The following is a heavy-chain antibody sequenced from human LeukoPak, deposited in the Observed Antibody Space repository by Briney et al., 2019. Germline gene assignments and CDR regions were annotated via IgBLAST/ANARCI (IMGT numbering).Heavy chain of an antibody. CDR2: MNPNNGKT. CDR3: ARFGVGNYYYGMDV. V-gene: IGHV1-8*01. Sequence: GAAVKVSCKASGYTFTSYDINWVRQATGQALEWVGWMNPNNGKTGYAQKFQGRVTMTGNTSITTAYMELSSLRPDDTAVYYCARFGVGNYYYGMDVWGQGTTVIVSS. D-gene: IGHD3-10*01. J-gene: IGHJ6*02. CDR1: GYTFTSYD.